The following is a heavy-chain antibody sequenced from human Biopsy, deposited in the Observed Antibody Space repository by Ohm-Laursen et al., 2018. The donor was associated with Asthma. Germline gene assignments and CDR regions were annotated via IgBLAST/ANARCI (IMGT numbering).Heavy chain of an antibody. V-gene: IGHV3-30*03. Sequence: SLRLSCAASGLSFSEFVMHWVRQAPGKGLEWVAVISYDGSTKYYADSVKGRFTISRDNSKNTLYLQMNSLRAEDTAVYYCASQSSGPDFWSGYYYFDYWGQGTLVTVSS. CDR1: GLSFSEFV. J-gene: IGHJ4*02. D-gene: IGHD3-3*01. CDR3: ASQSSGPDFWSGYYYFDY. CDR2: ISYDGSTK.